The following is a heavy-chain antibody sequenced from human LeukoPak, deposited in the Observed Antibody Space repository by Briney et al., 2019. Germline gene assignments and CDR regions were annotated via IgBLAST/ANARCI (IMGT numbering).Heavy chain of an antibody. J-gene: IGHJ4*02. CDR1: GFTFSSYS. V-gene: IGHV3-21*01. CDR2: ISSSSSYI. D-gene: IGHD3-9*01. CDR3: VAYYDILTGYKY. Sequence: GGSLRLSCAASGFTFSSYSMNWVRQAPGKGLEWVSSISSSSSYIYYADSVKGRFTISRDNAKNSLYLQMNSLRAEDTAVYYCVAYYDILTGYKYWGQGTLVTVSS.